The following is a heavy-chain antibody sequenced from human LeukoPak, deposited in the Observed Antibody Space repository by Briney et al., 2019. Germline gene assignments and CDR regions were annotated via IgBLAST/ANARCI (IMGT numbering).Heavy chain of an antibody. J-gene: IGHJ3*02. V-gene: IGHV4-38-2*02. CDR1: GYSISSGYY. D-gene: IGHD3-10*01. CDR2: IYHSGST. CDR3: ARDPYGSGSYYNVHLLDI. Sequence: SETLSLTCTVSGYSISSGYYWGWIRQPPGKGLGWIGSIYHSGSTYYNPSLKRRVTISVDTSKTQFSLKLSSVTAADTAVYYCARDPYGSGSYYNVHLLDIWGQGTMVTVSS.